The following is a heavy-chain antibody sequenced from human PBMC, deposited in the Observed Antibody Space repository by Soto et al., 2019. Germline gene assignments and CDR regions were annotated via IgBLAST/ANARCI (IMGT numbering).Heavy chain of an antibody. J-gene: IGHJ4*02. V-gene: IGHV4-31*03. CDR2: IYYSGST. Sequence: QVQLQESGPGLVKPSQTLSLTCTVSGGSITSGGYYWSWIRQHPGKGLEWIGYIYYSGSTYYNPSLXRRVHLXXDTSKNPFSLNFSSVTAADTATYYCARAVRLRLDNWGQGTLVTVSS. D-gene: IGHD4-17*01. CDR3: ARAVRLRLDN. CDR1: GGSITSGGYY.